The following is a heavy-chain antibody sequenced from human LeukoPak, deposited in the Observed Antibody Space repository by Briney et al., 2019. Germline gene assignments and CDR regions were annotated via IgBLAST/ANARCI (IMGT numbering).Heavy chain of an antibody. V-gene: IGHV3-49*03. CDR1: GFTFGDYA. J-gene: IGHJ3*02. CDR2: IRSKAYGGTT. CDR3: TRGPPSKWELTSDAFDI. Sequence: GGSLRLSCTASGFTFGDYAMSWFRQAPGKGLEWVGFIRSKAYGGTTEYAASVKGRFTISRDDSKSIAYLRMNSLKTEDTAVYYCTRGPPSKWELTSDAFDIWGQGTMVTVSS. D-gene: IGHD1-26*01.